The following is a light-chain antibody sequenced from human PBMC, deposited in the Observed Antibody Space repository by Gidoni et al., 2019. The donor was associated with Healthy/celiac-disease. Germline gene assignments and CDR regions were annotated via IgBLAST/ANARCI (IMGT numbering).Light chain of an antibody. CDR3: AAWDDSLNGPNWV. J-gene: IGLJ3*02. CDR1: SSNIGSNT. Sequence: QSVLTQPPSASGTPGQRVTIPCSGSSSNIGSNTVNWYQQLPGTAPKLLIYSNNPRPSGVPDRFSGSKSGTSASLAISGLQSEDEADYYCAAWDDSLNGPNWVFGGGTKLTVL. V-gene: IGLV1-44*01. CDR2: SNN.